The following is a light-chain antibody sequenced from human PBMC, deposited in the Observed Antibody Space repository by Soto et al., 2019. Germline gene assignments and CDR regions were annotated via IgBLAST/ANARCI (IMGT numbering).Light chain of an antibody. Sequence: NQMTQSPSSLSATIGDRATMACRASESIRDYLNWYQQKPGKAPNLLIYAASSLQSGVPSRFSGGGSGTDFTLTISSLQPEDFAVYYCQQFSSYPLTFGGGTKVDIK. CDR1: ESIRDY. J-gene: IGKJ4*01. V-gene: IGKV1-39*01. CDR3: QQFSSYPLT. CDR2: AAS.